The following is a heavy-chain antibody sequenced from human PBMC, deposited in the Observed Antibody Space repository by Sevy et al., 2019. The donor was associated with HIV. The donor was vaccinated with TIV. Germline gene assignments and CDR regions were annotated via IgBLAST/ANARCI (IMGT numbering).Heavy chain of an antibody. CDR1: GGSPTLYY. CDR2: IYLTGST. D-gene: IGHD3-9*01. Sequence: SETLSLTCTVSGGSPTLYYWSWIRQLPGKGLEWIGYIYLTGSTDYNPSSKRRLTISLENSKKQFSQKLIYVTAADTAVYYCARAPLIYFDILGATSVCDSWGQGTPVTVSS. CDR3: ARAPLIYFDILGATSVCDS. J-gene: IGHJ4*02. V-gene: IGHV4-59*13.